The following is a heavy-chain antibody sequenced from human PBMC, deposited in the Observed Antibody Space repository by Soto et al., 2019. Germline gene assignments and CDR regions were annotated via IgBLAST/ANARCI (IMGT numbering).Heavy chain of an antibody. J-gene: IGHJ4*02. CDR2: IYYSGST. V-gene: IGHV4-31*03. D-gene: IGHD3-9*01. CDR1: GGSISSGGYY. CDR3: ARDGRSGVRHIEWLSYFNY. Sequence: SETLSLTCTVSGGSISSGGYYWSWIRQHPGKGLEWIGYIYYSGSTYYNPSLKSRVTISVDTSKNQFSLKLSSVTAADTAVYYCARDGRSGVRHIEWLSYFNYCRKVTL.